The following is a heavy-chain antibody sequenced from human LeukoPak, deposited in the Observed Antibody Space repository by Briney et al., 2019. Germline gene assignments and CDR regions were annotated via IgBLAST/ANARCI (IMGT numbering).Heavy chain of an antibody. J-gene: IGHJ6*03. D-gene: IGHD3-10*01. Sequence: SETLSLTCTVSGGSISSYYWSWIRQPAGKGLEWIGRIYTSRSTNYNPSLKSRVTMSVDTSKNQFSLKLSSVTAADTAVYYCARVTHLPGYYYYMDVWGKGTTVTVSS. V-gene: IGHV4-4*07. CDR2: IYTSRST. CDR3: ARVTHLPGYYYYMDV. CDR1: GGSISSYY.